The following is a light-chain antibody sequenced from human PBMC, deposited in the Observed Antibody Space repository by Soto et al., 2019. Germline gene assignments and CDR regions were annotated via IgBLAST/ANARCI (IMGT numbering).Light chain of an antibody. J-gene: IGKJ4*01. V-gene: IGKV3-20*01. Sequence: EIVLTQSPGTLSLSPGERATLSCRASQSVSSSYLAWYQQKPGQAPRLLIYGASSRATGIPDRFSGSGSGTDFTLTISSLEPEVFAVYYCQQYGSSPTFGGGTKVEIK. CDR1: QSVSSSY. CDR3: QQYGSSPT. CDR2: GAS.